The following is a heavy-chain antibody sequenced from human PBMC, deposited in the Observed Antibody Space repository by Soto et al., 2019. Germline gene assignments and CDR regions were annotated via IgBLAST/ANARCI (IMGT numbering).Heavy chain of an antibody. CDR3: ARDHIVAYGAFDI. Sequence: PGGFLRLSCAASGFTFSSYWMSWVRQAPGKGLEWVANIKQDGSEKYYVDSVKGRFTISRDNAKNSLYLQMNSLRAEDTAVYYCARDHIVAYGAFDIWGQGTMVTVSS. V-gene: IGHV3-7*01. D-gene: IGHD5-12*01. CDR1: GFTFSSYW. CDR2: IKQDGSEK. J-gene: IGHJ3*02.